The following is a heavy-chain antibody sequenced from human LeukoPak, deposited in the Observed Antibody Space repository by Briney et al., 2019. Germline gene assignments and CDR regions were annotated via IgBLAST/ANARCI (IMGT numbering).Heavy chain of an antibody. V-gene: IGHV4-30-2*01. CDR1: GGSISCAGYA. J-gene: IGHJ5*02. CDR2: IYHSGNT. CDR3: ARQWELRGWFDP. Sequence: SQTLSVTCAVSGGSISCAGYAWSWIRQPPGKGLEWIGYIYHSGNTYYNPSLKSRVTISTDRSKNQLSLKLRSVTAADTAVYYCARQWELRGWFDPWGQGTLVTVSS. D-gene: IGHD1-26*01.